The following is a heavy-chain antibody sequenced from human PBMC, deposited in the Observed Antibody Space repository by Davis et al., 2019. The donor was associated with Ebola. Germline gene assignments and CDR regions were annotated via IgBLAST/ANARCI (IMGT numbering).Heavy chain of an antibody. D-gene: IGHD2/OR15-2a*01. Sequence: SETLSLTCTVSGGSISSYYWSWIRQPPGKGLEWIGYIYYRGSTNYNPSLKSRVTISVDTSEKQFSLKLRSVTAADTAIYYCARHRSTFNSFDIWGQGTMVVVS. J-gene: IGHJ3*02. CDR2: IYYRGST. CDR1: GGSISSYY. V-gene: IGHV4-59*08. CDR3: ARHRSTFNSFDI.